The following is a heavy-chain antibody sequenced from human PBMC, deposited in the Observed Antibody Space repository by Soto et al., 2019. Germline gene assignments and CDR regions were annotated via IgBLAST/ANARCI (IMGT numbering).Heavy chain of an antibody. CDR2: IYHSGST. J-gene: IGHJ4*02. CDR3: ARVPDY. Sequence: PSETLSLTCAVSGGSISSGGYSWSWIRQPPGKGLEWIGYIYHSGSTYYNPSLKSRVTISIDRSKNQFSLKLSSVTAADTAVYYYARVPDYWGQGILVTVSS. CDR1: GGSISSGGYS. D-gene: IGHD2-2*01. V-gene: IGHV4-30-2*01.